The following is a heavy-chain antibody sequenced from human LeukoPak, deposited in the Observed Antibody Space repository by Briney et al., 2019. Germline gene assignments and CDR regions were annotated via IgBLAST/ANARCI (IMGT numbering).Heavy chain of an antibody. CDR2: IYYSGST. CDR1: GGSISSSSYY. Sequence: SEALSLTCTVSGGSISSSSYYWGWIRQPPGKGLEWIGSIYYSGSTYYNPSLKSRVTISVDTSKNQFSLKLSSVTAADTAVYYCARDLVAVAGTEYYFDYWGQGTLVTVSS. D-gene: IGHD6-19*01. V-gene: IGHV4-39*02. J-gene: IGHJ4*02. CDR3: ARDLVAVAGTEYYFDY.